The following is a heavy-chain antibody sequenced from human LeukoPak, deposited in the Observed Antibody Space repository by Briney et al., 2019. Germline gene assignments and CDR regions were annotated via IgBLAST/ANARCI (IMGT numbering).Heavy chain of an antibody. CDR2: IYYSGST. V-gene: IGHV4-30-4*01. Sequence: SETLSLTCTVSGGSISSGDYYWSWIRQPPGKGLEWIGYIYYSGSTHYNPSLKSRVTISVDTSKNQFSLKLSSVTAADTAVYYCASGAPLRYSGSYDWGQGTLVTVSS. J-gene: IGHJ4*02. D-gene: IGHD1-26*01. CDR1: GGSISSGDYY. CDR3: ASGAPLRYSGSYD.